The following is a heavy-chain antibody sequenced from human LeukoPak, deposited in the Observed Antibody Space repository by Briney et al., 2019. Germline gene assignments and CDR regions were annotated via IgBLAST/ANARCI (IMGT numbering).Heavy chain of an antibody. CDR2: IKHDGTEI. D-gene: IGHD1-14*01. CDR3: ARVAKARWRDNLDY. J-gene: IGHJ4*02. Sequence: GGSLRLSCEASVVTFSHYWKTWVRQAPGKGLEWVANIKHDGTEIYYVDSVKGRFTVSRDNAKNSLFLQMSGLTAADTAVYVCARVAKARWRDNLDYWGQGTLVTVSS. CDR1: VVTFSHYW. V-gene: IGHV3-7*01.